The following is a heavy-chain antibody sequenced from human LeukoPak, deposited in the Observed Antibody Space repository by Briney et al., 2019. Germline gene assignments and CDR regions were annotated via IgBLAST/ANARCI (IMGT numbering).Heavy chain of an antibody. CDR1: GFTFSSYS. CDR2: ISSSSSTI. V-gene: IGHV3-48*04. Sequence: PGGSLRLSCAASGFTFSSYSMNWDRQAPGKGLEWVSYISSSSSTIYYADSVKGRFTISRDNAKNSLYLQMNSLRAEDTAVYYCARDKYDFWSGYSYYFDYWGRGTLVTVSS. CDR3: ARDKYDFWSGYSYYFDY. J-gene: IGHJ4*02. D-gene: IGHD3-3*01.